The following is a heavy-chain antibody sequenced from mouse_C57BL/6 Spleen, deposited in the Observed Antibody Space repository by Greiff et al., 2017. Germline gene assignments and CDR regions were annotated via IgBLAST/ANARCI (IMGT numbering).Heavy chain of an antibody. CDR3: ARARPWYFDV. CDR2: ISYDGSN. CDR1: GYSITSGYY. V-gene: IGHV3-6*01. Sequence: DVHLVESGPGLVKPSQSLSLTCSVTGYSITSGYYWNWIRQFPGNKLEWMGYISYDGSNNYNPSLKNRISITRDTSKNQFFLKLNSVTTEDTATYYCARARPWYFDVWGTGTTVTVSS. J-gene: IGHJ1*03.